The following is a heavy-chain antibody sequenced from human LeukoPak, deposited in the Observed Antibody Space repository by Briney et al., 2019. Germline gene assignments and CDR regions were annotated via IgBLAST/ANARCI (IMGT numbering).Heavy chain of an antibody. Sequence: PSQTLSLTCTVSGGSISSGSYYWSWIRQPAGKGLEWIGRIYTSGSTNYNPSLKSRVTISVDTSKNQFSLKLSSVTAADTAVYYCARHPTVTYPRPYYYYYYMDVWGKGTTVTVSS. CDR3: ARHPTVTYPRPYYYYYYMDV. CDR2: IYTSGST. J-gene: IGHJ6*03. D-gene: IGHD4-11*01. CDR1: GGSISSGSYY. V-gene: IGHV4-61*02.